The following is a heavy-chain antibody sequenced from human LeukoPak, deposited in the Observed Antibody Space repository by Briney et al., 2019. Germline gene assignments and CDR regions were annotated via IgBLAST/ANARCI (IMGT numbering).Heavy chain of an antibody. CDR1: GGSISSDY. J-gene: IGHJ4*02. CDR3: ARKFDY. CDR2: IYTSGTT. V-gene: IGHV4-4*07. Sequence: SETLSLTCIVSGGSISSDYWTWTRQPAGKGLEWIGLIYTSGTTNYNPSLKSRVTMSVDTSTNQFSLKLTSVTAADTAVYYCARKFDYWGQGRLVTVSS.